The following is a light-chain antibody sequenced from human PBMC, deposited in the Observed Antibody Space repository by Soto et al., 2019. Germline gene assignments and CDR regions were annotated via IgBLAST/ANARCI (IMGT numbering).Light chain of an antibody. J-gene: IGLJ1*01. CDR1: SSDVGGYNY. CDR3: GSYTTSSTDV. Sequence: QSALTQPASVSGSPGQSITISCTGTSSDVGGYNYVSWYQQHPGKVPKLIIHDVSNRPSGVSDRFSGSKSGNTASLTISGLQAEDEADYYCGSYTTSSTDVFGTGTKVTVL. CDR2: DVS. V-gene: IGLV2-14*03.